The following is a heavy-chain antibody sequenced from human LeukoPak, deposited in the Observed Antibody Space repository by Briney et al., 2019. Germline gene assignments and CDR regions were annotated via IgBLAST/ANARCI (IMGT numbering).Heavy chain of an antibody. CDR3: ARWDYYVSSGYY. Sequence: SETLSLTCTVSGGSISSGGYYWSWIRQHPGKGLEWIGYIYYSGSTYYNPSLKSRVTISVDTSKNQFSLKLSSVTAADTAVYYCARWDYYVSSGYYWGQGTLVTVSS. CDR1: GGSISSGGYY. V-gene: IGHV4-31*03. CDR2: IYYSGST. J-gene: IGHJ4*02. D-gene: IGHD3-22*01.